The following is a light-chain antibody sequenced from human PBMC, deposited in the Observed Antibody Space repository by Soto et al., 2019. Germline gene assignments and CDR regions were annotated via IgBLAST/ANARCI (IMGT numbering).Light chain of an antibody. CDR1: SSDIGAYDY. Sequence: QSALTQPASLSGSPGQSITISCTGTSSDIGAYDYVSWFQQHSGKAPKLMISEVNNRPSGVSNRFCGSKSGNTAYLTISGLHVEDEAEYFWFSFNTPSPHVLGTGTNLTVL. CDR2: EVN. J-gene: IGLJ1*01. CDR3: FSFNTPSPHV. V-gene: IGLV2-14*01.